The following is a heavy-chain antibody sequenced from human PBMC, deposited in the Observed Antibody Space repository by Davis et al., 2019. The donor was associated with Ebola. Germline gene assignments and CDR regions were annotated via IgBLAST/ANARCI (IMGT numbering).Heavy chain of an antibody. CDR2: ISSKSTRT. J-gene: IGHJ5*02. CDR1: GFTFSDHY. D-gene: IGHD6-19*01. V-gene: IGHV3-11*06. Sequence: GESLKISCAASGFTFSDHYMSWIRQAPGKGLEWVSKISSKSTRTEYADSVRGRFTISRDNSKNTLYLQMNSLRAEDTAVYYCARGEDNSGWTGGWFFEPWGQGTLVTVSS. CDR3: ARGEDNSGWTGGWFFEP.